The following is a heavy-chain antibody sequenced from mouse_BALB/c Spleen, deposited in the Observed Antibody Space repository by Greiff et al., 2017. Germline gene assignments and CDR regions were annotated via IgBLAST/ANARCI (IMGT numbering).Heavy chain of an antibody. Sequence: EVKLMESGPGLVKPSQSLSLTCSVTGYSITSGYYWNWIRQFPGNKLEWMGYISYDGSNNYNPSLKNRISITRDTSKNQFFLKLNSVTTEDTATYYCNYGSSLAWFAYWGQGTLVTVSA. D-gene: IGHD1-1*01. CDR2: ISYDGSN. V-gene: IGHV3-6*02. CDR3: NYGSSLAWFAY. CDR1: GYSITSGYY. J-gene: IGHJ3*01.